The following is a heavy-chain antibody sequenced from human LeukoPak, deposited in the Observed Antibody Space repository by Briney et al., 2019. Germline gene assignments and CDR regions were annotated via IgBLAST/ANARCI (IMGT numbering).Heavy chain of an antibody. CDR3: ARGRDGYNSNWFDP. CDR1: GYTFTNSY. Sequence: GASVKVSCKASGYTFTNSYIHWVRQAPGQVLEWMGLINPDGGNTNYAQNFQGRVTLTRDTSTSTVYMELSSLRSEDTAVYYCARGRDGYNSNWFDPWGQGTLVTVSS. J-gene: IGHJ5*02. D-gene: IGHD5-24*01. CDR2: INPDGGNT. V-gene: IGHV1-46*01.